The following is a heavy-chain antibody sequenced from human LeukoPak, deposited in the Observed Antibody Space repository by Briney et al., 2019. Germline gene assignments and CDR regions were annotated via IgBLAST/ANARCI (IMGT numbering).Heavy chain of an antibody. Sequence: GGSLRLSCAASGFTFRGYAMRWGPQAPGKGRGWVSAISASGGSTYYADSMKGRFTISRDNSKNTLYLQMNSLRAEDTAVYYCAKDHEKLDAFDIWGQGTMVTVSS. CDR3: AKDHEKLDAFDI. CDR2: ISASGGST. CDR1: GFTFRGYA. V-gene: IGHV3-23*01. J-gene: IGHJ3*02.